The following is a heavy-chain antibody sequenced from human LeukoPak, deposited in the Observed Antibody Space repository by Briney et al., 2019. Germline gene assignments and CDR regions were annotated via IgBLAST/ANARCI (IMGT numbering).Heavy chain of an antibody. Sequence: AASVKVSCKASGYTFTGYYMHWVRQAPGQGLEWMGRINPNSGGTNYAQKFQGRVTMTRDTSTSTAYMELSRLRSDDTAVYYCARFDSGSYFPIDYWGQGTLVTVSS. V-gene: IGHV1-2*06. D-gene: IGHD1-26*01. J-gene: IGHJ4*02. CDR2: INPNSGGT. CDR1: GYTFTGYY. CDR3: ARFDSGSYFPIDY.